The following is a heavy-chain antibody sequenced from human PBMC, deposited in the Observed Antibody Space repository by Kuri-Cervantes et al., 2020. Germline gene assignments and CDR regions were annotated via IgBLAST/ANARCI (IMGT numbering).Heavy chain of an antibody. CDR1: GDSVSSNSAA. CDR3: ARGNTVTRTFDY. CDR2: TYCRSKWYN. V-gene: IGHV6-1*01. Sequence: SQTLSLTCAISGDSVSSNSAAWNWIRQSPSRGLEWLGRTYCRSKWYNDYAVSVKSRISINPDTSINHFSLQLNSVTPDDTAVYYCARGNTVTRTFDYWGQGTLVTVSS. D-gene: IGHD4-17*01. J-gene: IGHJ4*02.